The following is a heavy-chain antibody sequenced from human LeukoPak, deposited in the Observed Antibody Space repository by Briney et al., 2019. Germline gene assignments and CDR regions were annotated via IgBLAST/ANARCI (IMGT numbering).Heavy chain of an antibody. J-gene: IGHJ4*02. CDR1: GYIFTNYD. Sequence: ASVKVSCKTPGYIFTNYDINWVRQAPGQGLEWMGWISPYNGDTKYAQKFQDRVTMSTDTSTSTTYMELRSLRSDDTAVYYCTRATGGLSDYWGQGTLVTISS. V-gene: IGHV1-18*04. D-gene: IGHD1-1*01. CDR3: TRATGGLSDY. CDR2: ISPYNGDT.